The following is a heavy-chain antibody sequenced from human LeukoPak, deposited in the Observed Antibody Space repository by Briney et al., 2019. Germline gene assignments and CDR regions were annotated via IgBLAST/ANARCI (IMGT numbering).Heavy chain of an antibody. CDR3: AKRPSDYGDYVTYFDY. V-gene: IGHV3-30*18. Sequence: GGSLRLSCAASGFSFISYGMHWVRQAPGKGLEWVGVISDDGRNKNYADSVKGRFTISRDNSKDTLYLQMNSLRDEDTAVYYCAKRPSDYGDYVTYFDYWGQGTLLTVSS. CDR2: ISDDGRNK. J-gene: IGHJ4*02. CDR1: GFSFISYG. D-gene: IGHD4-17*01.